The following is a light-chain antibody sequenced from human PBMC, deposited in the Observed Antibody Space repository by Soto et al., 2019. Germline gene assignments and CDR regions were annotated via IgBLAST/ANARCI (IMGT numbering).Light chain of an antibody. V-gene: IGLV2-14*01. CDR2: EIS. CDR1: SSNVGAYND. CDR3: SSYTSSSTPL. Sequence: QSALTQPASVSGSPGQWVTISCTGTSSNVGAYNDVPWYQQHPGKAPKLMIYEISNRPSGVSNRFSGSKSGNTASLTISGLQAEDEADYYCSSYTSSSTPLFGGGTKLTVL. J-gene: IGLJ2*01.